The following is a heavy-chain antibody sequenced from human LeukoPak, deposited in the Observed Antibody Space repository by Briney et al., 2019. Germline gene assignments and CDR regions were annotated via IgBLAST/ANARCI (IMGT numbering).Heavy chain of an antibody. J-gene: IGHJ4*02. CDR3: ARALGYYYDNSGYYDY. D-gene: IGHD3-22*01. Sequence: PSETLSLTCTVSGGSISSYYWSWLRQPPGKGLEWIGYIYYSGSTNYNPSLKSRVTISVDTSKNQFSLKLSSVTAADTAVYYCARALGYYYDNSGYYDYWGQGTLVTVSS. V-gene: IGHV4-59*01. CDR2: IYYSGST. CDR1: GGSISSYY.